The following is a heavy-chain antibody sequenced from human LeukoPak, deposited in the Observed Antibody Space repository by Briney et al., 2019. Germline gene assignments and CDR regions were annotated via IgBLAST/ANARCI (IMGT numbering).Heavy chain of an antibody. V-gene: IGHV3-21*04. CDR1: GFTFSSYS. CDR3: AKDRAYYSDSSGYYLVRAYDY. CDR2: ISSSSSYK. D-gene: IGHD3-22*01. Sequence: GGSLRLSCAASGFTFSSYSMNWVRQAPGKGLEWVSCISSSSSYKYYADSVKGRFTISRDNSKNTLYLQMNSLRAEDTAVYYCAKDRAYYSDSSGYYLVRAYDYWGQGTLVTVSS. J-gene: IGHJ4*02.